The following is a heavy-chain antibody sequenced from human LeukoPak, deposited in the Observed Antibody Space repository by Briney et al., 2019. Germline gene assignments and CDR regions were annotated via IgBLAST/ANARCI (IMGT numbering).Heavy chain of an antibody. D-gene: IGHD5-18*01. Sequence: SETLSLTCAVYGGSFSGYYWSWIRQPPGKGLEWIGEINHSGSTNYNPSLKSRVTISVDTSKNQFSLKLSSVTAADTAVYYCARGPHFGYSYGLGYWGQGTLVTVSS. J-gene: IGHJ4*02. CDR1: GGSFSGYY. V-gene: IGHV4-34*01. CDR2: INHSGST. CDR3: ARGPHFGYSYGLGY.